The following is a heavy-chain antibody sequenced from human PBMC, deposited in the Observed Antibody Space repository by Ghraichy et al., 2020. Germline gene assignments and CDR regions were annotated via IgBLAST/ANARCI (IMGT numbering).Heavy chain of an antibody. Sequence: SETLSLTCTVSGVSVNSGSYYWSWMRQPPGKGLEWIGYIYNSGSTNYNPSLKGRVTISVDTSKNQFSLKLSSVTAADTAVYYCARGATVVTSLGYWGQGTLVTVSS. V-gene: IGHV4-61*01. J-gene: IGHJ4*02. CDR3: ARGATVVTSLGY. CDR1: GVSVNSGSYY. D-gene: IGHD4-23*01. CDR2: IYNSGST.